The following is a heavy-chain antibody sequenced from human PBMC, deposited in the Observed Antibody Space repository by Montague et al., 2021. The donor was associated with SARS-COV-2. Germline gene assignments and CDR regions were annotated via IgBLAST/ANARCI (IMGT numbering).Heavy chain of an antibody. Sequence: SLRLSCAASGFPFSSYAMCWVRQDPGKGLEWAPVIYSGDSSTYYAESVKGRFTISRVNSKNTLYLQMNSLRAEDTAVYYCEKRGANPPFDSWGQGTLVTVSS. CDR2: IYSGDSST. V-gene: IGHV3-23*03. D-gene: IGHD1-26*01. J-gene: IGHJ4*02. CDR3: EKRGANPPFDS. CDR1: GFPFSSYA.